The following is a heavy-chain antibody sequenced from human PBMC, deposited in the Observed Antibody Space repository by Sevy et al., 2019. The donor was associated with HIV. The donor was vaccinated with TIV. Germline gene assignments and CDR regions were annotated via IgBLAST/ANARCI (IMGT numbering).Heavy chain of an antibody. Sequence: ASVKVSCKASGYTFTSYGISWVRQAPGQGPEWMGWISVYNVNTNYAQKLQGRVSMTTDTSTSTAYMELRSLRSDDTAVYYCARDDCSRTSCHGSLSYWGQGTLVTVSS. CDR2: ISVYNVNT. CDR3: ARDDCSRTSCHGSLSY. J-gene: IGHJ4*02. V-gene: IGHV1-18*01. CDR1: GYTFTSYG. D-gene: IGHD2-2*01.